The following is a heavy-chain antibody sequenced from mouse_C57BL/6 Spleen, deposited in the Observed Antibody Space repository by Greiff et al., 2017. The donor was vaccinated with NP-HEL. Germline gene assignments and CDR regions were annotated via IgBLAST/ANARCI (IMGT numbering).Heavy chain of an antibody. CDR1: GFTFSSYT. D-gene: IGHD4-1*01. V-gene: IGHV5-9*01. Sequence: EVQVVESGGGLVKPGGSLKLSCAASGFTFSSYTMSWVRQTPEKRLEWVATISGGGGNTYYPDSVKGRFTISRDNAKNTLYLQMSSLRSEDTALYYCARQNWNWYFDVWGTGTTVTVSS. CDR3: ARQNWNWYFDV. J-gene: IGHJ1*03. CDR2: ISGGGGNT.